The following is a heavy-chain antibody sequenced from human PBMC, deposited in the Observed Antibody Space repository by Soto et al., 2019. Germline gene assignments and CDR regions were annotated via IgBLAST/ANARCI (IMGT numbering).Heavy chain of an antibody. J-gene: IGHJ4*02. CDR2: IDSVGRTT. V-gene: IGHV3-48*01. Sequence: EVQLVESGGGLVQPGGSLRLSCTASGFTFSYYSMNWVRQAPGKGLEWVSYIDSVGRTTHYADSGKGRFIISRDNAKGSLYLQMNRLRAEVPDVFYCGREGHSPRVELGWWGQGTLVTVSS. D-gene: IGHD6-19*01. CDR3: GREGHSPRVELGW. CDR1: GFTFSYYS.